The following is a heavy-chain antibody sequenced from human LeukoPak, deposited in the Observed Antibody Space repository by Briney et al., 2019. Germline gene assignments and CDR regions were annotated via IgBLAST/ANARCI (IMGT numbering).Heavy chain of an antibody. CDR2: IYYSGST. D-gene: IGHD4-23*01. CDR3: AGTTVVTPGYFDY. J-gene: IGHJ4*02. V-gene: IGHV4-39*01. CDR1: GGSISSSSYY. Sequence: SETLSLTCTVSGGSISSSSYYWGWIRQPPGKGLERIGSIYYSGSTYYNPSLKSRVTISVDTSKNQFSLKLSSVTAADTAVYYCAGTTVVTPGYFDYWGQGTLVTVSS.